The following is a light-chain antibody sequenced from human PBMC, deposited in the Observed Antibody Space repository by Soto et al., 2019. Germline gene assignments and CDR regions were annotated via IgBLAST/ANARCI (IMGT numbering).Light chain of an antibody. CDR2: GAS. CDR3: QQYESSPPSYT. V-gene: IGKV3-20*01. CDR1: QSLTSSD. J-gene: IGKJ2*01. Sequence: EIVLTQSPGTLSLSPGERATLSCRASQSLTSSDLAWYQQKPGQATRLPIYGASSRATGIPDRFSGSGSGTDVTLTISRLQPEDLAVYYCQQYESSPPSYTLGQGTKVEIK.